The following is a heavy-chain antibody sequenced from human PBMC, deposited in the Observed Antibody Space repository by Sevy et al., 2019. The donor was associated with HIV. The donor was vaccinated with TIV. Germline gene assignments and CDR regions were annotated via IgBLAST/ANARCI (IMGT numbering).Heavy chain of an antibody. J-gene: IGHJ2*01. V-gene: IGHV1-2*02. D-gene: IGHD2-15*01. Sequence: ASVKVSCKASGYTFTGYYMHWVRQAPGQGLEWMGWINPNSGGTNYAQKFQGRVTMTRDTSISTAYMELSMLRSDDTAVYYCATRSCSGGSCPFNWYFDLWGRGTLVTVSS. CDR2: INPNSGGT. CDR3: ATRSCSGGSCPFNWYFDL. CDR1: GYTFTGYY.